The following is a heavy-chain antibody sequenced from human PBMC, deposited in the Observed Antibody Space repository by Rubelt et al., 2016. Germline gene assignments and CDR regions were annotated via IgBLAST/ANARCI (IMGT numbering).Heavy chain of an antibody. CDR1: A. CDR2: ISYDGTNK. CDR3: ARAHVRAIAVAGLY. J-gene: IGHJ4*02. Sequence: AMHWVRQAPGKGLEWAAMISYDGTNKYYADSVKGRFTISRDNSKNTLYLQMNSQRAEDTAVYYCARAHVRAIAVAGLYWGQGTLVTVSS. V-gene: IGHV3-30*04. D-gene: IGHD6-19*01.